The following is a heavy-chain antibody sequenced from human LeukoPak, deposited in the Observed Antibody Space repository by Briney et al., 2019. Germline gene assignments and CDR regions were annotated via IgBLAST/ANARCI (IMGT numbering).Heavy chain of an antibody. CDR1: GGTFSSYA. J-gene: IGHJ5*02. D-gene: IGHD2-15*01. CDR3: ARADCSGGSCYSSWFDP. Sequence: SVTVSCKASGGTFSSYAISWVRQAPGQGLEWMGGIIPIFGTANYAQKFQGRVTITADESTSTAYMELSSLRSEDTAVYYCARADCSGGSCYSSWFDPWGQGTLVTVSP. CDR2: IIPIFGTA. V-gene: IGHV1-69*13.